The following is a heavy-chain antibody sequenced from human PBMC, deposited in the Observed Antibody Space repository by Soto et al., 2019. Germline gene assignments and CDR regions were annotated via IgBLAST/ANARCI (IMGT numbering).Heavy chain of an antibody. V-gene: IGHV6-1*01. J-gene: IGHJ6*02. CDR1: GDSVSSNSAA. Sequence: QSQTLSLTCAISGDSVSSNSAAWNWIRQSPSRGLEWLGRTYYRSKWYNDYAVSVKSRITINPDTSKNQFSLQLNSVTPEDTAVYYCARDFELAVAGNGRYYYYGMDVWGQGTTVTVSS. CDR3: ARDFELAVAGNGRYYYYGMDV. CDR2: TYYRSKWYN. D-gene: IGHD6-19*01.